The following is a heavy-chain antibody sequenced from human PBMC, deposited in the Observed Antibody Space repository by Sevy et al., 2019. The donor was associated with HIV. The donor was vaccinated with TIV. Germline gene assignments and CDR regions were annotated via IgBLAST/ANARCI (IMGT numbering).Heavy chain of an antibody. J-gene: IGHJ4*02. CDR3: ARVSNKLVRGSDY. CDR2: ISYDGSNK. V-gene: IGHV3-30-3*01. D-gene: IGHD2-8*01. Sequence: GGSLRLSCAASGFTFSSYAMHWVRQAPGKGLEWVAVISYDGSNKYYADSVKGRFTISRDNSKNTLYLQMNSLRADDTAVYYCARVSNKLVRGSDYWGQGTLVTVSS. CDR1: GFTFSSYA.